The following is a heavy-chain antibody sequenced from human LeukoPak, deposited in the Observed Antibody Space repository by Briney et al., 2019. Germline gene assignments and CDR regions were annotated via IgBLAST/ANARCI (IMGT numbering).Heavy chain of an antibody. J-gene: IGHJ6*03. CDR2: IYTSGST. Sequence: SETLSLTCTVSGGSISSGSYYWSWIRQPAGKGLEWIGRIYTSGSTNYNPSLKSRVTISVDTSKNQFSLKLSSVTAADTAVYYCARNFNARYYYYYYMDVWGKGTTVTISS. D-gene: IGHD1-7*01. CDR1: GGSISSGSYY. V-gene: IGHV4-61*02. CDR3: ARNFNARYYYYYYMDV.